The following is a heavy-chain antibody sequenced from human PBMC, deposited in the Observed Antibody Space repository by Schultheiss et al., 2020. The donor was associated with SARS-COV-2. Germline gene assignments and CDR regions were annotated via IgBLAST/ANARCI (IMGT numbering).Heavy chain of an antibody. CDR2: IYYSGST. J-gene: IGHJ4*02. CDR1: GGSISSGGYY. V-gene: IGHV4-31*03. CDR3: ARAPFTALAAAGNSRRSSRVSDVPLKKEYYFDY. Sequence: LRLSCTVSGGSISSGGYYWSWIRQHPGKGLEWIGYIYYSGSTYYNPSLKSRVTISVDTSKNQFSLKLSSVTAADTAVYYCARAPFTALAAAGNSRRSSRVSDVPLKKEYYFDYWGQGTLVTVSS. D-gene: IGHD6-13*01.